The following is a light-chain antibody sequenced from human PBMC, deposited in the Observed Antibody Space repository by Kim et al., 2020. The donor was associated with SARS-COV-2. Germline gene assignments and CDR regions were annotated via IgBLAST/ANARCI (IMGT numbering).Light chain of an antibody. CDR2: GAS. CDR3: QQRTDWPIT. CDR1: QSVGSF. V-gene: IGKV3-11*01. J-gene: IGKJ5*01. Sequence: LSPGERATLSCWASQSVGSFLAWYQQTPGLPPRLLIYGASNRATGIPARFSGSGSGTDFTLTISRLEPEDSAVYYCQQRTDWPITFGQGTRLEIK.